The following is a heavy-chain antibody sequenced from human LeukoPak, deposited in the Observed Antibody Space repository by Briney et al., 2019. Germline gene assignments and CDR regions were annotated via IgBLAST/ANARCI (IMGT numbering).Heavy chain of an antibody. CDR1: GFTFSTYA. V-gene: IGHV3-23*01. Sequence: GGSLRLSCAASGFTFSTYAMSWVRQAPGKGLEWVSAISGSGGSTYYADSVKGRFTISRDNSKNTLYLQMNSLRAEDTAVYYCAKDYSYDSPIPPYSDYWGQGTLVTVSS. CDR2: ISGSGGST. D-gene: IGHD3-16*01. CDR3: AKDYSYDSPIPPYSDY. J-gene: IGHJ4*02.